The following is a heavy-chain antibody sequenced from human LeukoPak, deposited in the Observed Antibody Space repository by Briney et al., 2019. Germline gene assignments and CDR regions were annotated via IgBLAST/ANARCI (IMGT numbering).Heavy chain of an antibody. CDR3: AKDHHTAVPGTDFDY. D-gene: IGHD6-19*01. CDR1: GFTFSSYG. Sequence: PGGSLRLSCAASGFTFSSYGMSWVRQAPGKGLEWVSGISGSGGSTYYADSVKGRFTISRDNSKNTLFLQVNSLRAEDTAMYYCAKDHHTAVPGTDFDYWGQGTLVTVSS. CDR2: ISGSGGST. V-gene: IGHV3-23*01. J-gene: IGHJ4*02.